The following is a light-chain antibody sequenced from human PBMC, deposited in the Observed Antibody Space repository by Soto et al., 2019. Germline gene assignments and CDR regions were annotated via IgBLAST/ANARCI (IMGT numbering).Light chain of an antibody. CDR1: RDIGND. Sequence: IQMTQSPLSLYASVGDRVIITCRASRDIGNDLGWYQQKPGKAPKLLIFAASTLHSGVPSRFSGSGSGTVFTLTISSLHPEDFATYFCLQDYNLPRTFGQGT. V-gene: IGKV1-6*01. CDR3: LQDYNLPRT. J-gene: IGKJ1*01. CDR2: AAS.